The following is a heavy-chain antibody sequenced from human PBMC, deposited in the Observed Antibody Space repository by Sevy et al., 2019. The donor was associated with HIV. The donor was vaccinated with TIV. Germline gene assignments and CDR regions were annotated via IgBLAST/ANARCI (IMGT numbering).Heavy chain of an antibody. Sequence: ASVKVSCKASGGTFSSYAISWVRQAPGQGLEWMGRIIPILGIANYAQKFQGRVTITADKSTITAYMELSSLRSEDTAVYYCARGSTVEMATIFFDYWGQGTLVTVSS. V-gene: IGHV1-69*04. J-gene: IGHJ4*02. CDR1: GGTFSSYA. CDR2: IIPILGIA. CDR3: ARGSTVEMATIFFDY. D-gene: IGHD5-12*01.